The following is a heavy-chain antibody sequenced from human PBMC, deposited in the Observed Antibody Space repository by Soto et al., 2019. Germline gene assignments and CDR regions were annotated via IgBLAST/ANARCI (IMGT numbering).Heavy chain of an antibody. Sequence: APVKVSSTASGYTFTISGVGLSRKAPGQGLEWMGWISAYNGNTNYAQKLQGRVTMTTDTSTSTAYMELRSLRSDDTAVYYCARDSLIAVAGRLVWFVPQGQGTLVTVP. D-gene: IGHD6-19*01. CDR2: ISAYNGNT. CDR3: ARDSLIAVAGRLVWFVP. J-gene: IGHJ5*02. CDR1: GYTFTISG. V-gene: IGHV1-18*01.